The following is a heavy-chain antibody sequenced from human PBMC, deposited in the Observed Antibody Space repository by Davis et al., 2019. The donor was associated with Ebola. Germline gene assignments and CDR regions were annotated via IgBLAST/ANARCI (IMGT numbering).Heavy chain of an antibody. CDR1: GFTFSSYS. CDR3: ARDLAVTTYGAYYYYGMDV. D-gene: IGHD4-17*01. CDR2: ISSSSSYI. V-gene: IGHV3-21*04. Sequence: WGSLRLSCAASGFTFSSYSMNWVRQAPGKGLEWASSISSSSSYIYYADSVKGRFTISRDNAKNSLYLQMNSLRAEDTAVYYCARDLAVTTYGAYYYYGMDVWGQGTTVTVSS. J-gene: IGHJ6*02.